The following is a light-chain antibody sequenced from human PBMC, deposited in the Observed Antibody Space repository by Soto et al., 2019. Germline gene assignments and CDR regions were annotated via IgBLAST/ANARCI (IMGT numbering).Light chain of an antibody. V-gene: IGKV3-20*01. CDR1: QSVSSSY. Sequence: TQSPATLSLSPGERATLSCRASQSVSSSYLAWYQQKPGQAPRLLIYGASSRATGIPDRFSGSGSGTDFTLTISRLEPEDFAVYYCQQYRTFGQGTRLEIK. J-gene: IGKJ5*01. CDR2: GAS. CDR3: QQYRT.